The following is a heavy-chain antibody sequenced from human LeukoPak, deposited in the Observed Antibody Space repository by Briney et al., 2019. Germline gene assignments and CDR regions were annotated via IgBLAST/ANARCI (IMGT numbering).Heavy chain of an antibody. Sequence: GGSLRLSCAASGFTFSSYDMHWVRQATGKGLEWVSAIGTAGDTYYPGSVKGRFTISRENAKNSLYLQMGSLRAEDMAVYYCARSPTSGYSYVYFDYWGQGTLVTVSS. J-gene: IGHJ4*02. CDR2: IGTAGDT. V-gene: IGHV3-13*01. CDR1: GFTFSSYD. CDR3: ARSPTSGYSYVYFDY. D-gene: IGHD5-18*01.